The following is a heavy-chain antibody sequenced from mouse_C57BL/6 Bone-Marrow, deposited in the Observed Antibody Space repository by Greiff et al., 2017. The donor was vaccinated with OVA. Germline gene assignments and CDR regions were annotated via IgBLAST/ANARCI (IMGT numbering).Heavy chain of an antibody. CDR3: ARKENPLGTMDY. CDR2: IWSGGIT. CDR1: GFSLSSYG. V-gene: IGHV2-2*01. Sequence: VQLKESGPGLVQPSQSLSVTCTVSGFSLSSYGVHWVRQSPGKGLEWLGVIWSGGITDYIAAFISRLSISRDNSKSQVFFKMSSLHADDTAIYYCARKENPLGTMDYWGQGTSVTVSS. J-gene: IGHJ4*01.